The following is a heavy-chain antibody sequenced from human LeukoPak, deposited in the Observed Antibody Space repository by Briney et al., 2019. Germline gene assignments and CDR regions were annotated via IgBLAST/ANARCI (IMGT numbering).Heavy chain of an antibody. CDR2: IYPGDSDT. D-gene: IGHD5-12*01. Sequence: GASLQISCKGSGYSFTNYWIGWGRQLTGKGLEWMGIIYPGDSDTRYSPAFQGQVTISVDKSISSAYLQWSSLKASDTAMYYCARVATSPDYWGEGTLVTVSS. V-gene: IGHV5-51*01. CDR3: ARVATSPDY. J-gene: IGHJ4*02. CDR1: GYSFTNYW.